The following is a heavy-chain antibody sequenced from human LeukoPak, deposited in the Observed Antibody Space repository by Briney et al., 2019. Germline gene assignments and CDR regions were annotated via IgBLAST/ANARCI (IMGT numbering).Heavy chain of an antibody. V-gene: IGHV3-33*01. CDR2: IWYDGSNK. J-gene: IGHJ6*02. CDR1: GFTFSSYG. CDR3: ARGKTVTTRYGMDV. D-gene: IGHD4-17*01. Sequence: GRSLRLSSAAPGFTFSSYGMHWVRQAPGKGLEWVAVIWYDGSNKYYAGSVKGRFPISRDNAKNSLYLQMTSVRADDTAVYYCARGKTVTTRYGMDVWGQGTTVTVSS.